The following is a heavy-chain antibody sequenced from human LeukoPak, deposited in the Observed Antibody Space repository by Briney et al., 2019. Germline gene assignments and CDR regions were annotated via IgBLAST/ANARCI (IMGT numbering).Heavy chain of an antibody. Sequence: PGGSLRLSCAASGFTVSSNYMSWIRQAPGKGLEWVSYISSSSDYTNYADSVRGRFTISRDNAKNSLCLQMNSLRAEDTAVYYCARPPYSSSWDPGWFDPWGQGTLITVSS. D-gene: IGHD6-13*01. J-gene: IGHJ5*02. V-gene: IGHV3-11*06. CDR1: GFTVSSNY. CDR2: ISSSSDYT. CDR3: ARPPYSSSWDPGWFDP.